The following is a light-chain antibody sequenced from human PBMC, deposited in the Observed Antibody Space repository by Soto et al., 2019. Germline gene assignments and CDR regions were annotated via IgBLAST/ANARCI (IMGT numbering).Light chain of an antibody. J-gene: IGKJ4*01. Sequence: EIVMTQSPATVSVYPGETTRLSCRASQSINSDVAGYQQKVGQTPRLLIHGASTRATGIAARFSGSGSGTEFTLTISGLQSEDFATYYCQQYNNWPVTFGGGTKLDI. CDR2: GAS. CDR3: QQYNNWPVT. V-gene: IGKV3D-15*01. CDR1: QSINSD.